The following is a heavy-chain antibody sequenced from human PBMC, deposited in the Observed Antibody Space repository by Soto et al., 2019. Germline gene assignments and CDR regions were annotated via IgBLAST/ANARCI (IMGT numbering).Heavy chain of an antibody. CDR1: GFTFSSNS. J-gene: IGHJ4*02. CDR2: ISSGSGGI. V-gene: IGHV3-21*01. Sequence: GGSLRLSCAASGFTFSSNSMSWIRQAPGKGLEWVSSISSGSGGIYYADSLKGRFTISRDNAKNSLYLQMNSLRAEDTAVYYCARRYCTNGVCPFDSWGQGTLVTVSS. CDR3: ARRYCTNGVCPFDS. D-gene: IGHD2-8*01.